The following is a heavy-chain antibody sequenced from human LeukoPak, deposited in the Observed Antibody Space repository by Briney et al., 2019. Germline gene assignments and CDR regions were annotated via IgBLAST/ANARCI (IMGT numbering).Heavy chain of an antibody. D-gene: IGHD2-8*01. J-gene: IGHJ3*02. CDR1: GYSISSGYY. CDR2: IYHSGST. Sequence: PSETLSLTCTVSGYSISSGYYWGWIRQPPGKGLEWIGSIYHSGSTYYNPSLKSRVTISVDTSKNQFSLKLSSVTAADTAVYYCARVASGRYCTNGVSVRGCAFDIWGQGTMVTVSS. V-gene: IGHV4-38-2*02. CDR3: ARVASGRYCTNGVSVRGCAFDI.